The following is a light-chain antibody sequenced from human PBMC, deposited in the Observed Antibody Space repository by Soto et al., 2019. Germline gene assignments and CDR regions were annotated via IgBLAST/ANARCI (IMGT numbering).Light chain of an antibody. V-gene: IGKV3-20*01. Sequence: EFVLTQSPGTLSLSPGERATLSCRASQTVRNNSLAWYQQKPGQAPRLLIYDASSRATGIPDRFSGGGSGTDFTLTNSRLEPEDFAVYYCQQFSSYPLTFGGGTKVDIK. CDR2: DAS. CDR3: QQFSSYPLT. J-gene: IGKJ4*01. CDR1: QTVRNNS.